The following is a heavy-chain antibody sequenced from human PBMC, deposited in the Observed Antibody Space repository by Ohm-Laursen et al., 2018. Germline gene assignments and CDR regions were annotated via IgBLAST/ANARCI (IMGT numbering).Heavy chain of an antibody. CDR1: GFTFSSYG. D-gene: IGHD3-10*01. J-gene: IGHJ3*02. V-gene: IGHV3-33*01. CDR3: ARKGSFRAFDI. Sequence: SLRLSCAASGFTFSSYGMHWVRQAPGKGLEWVAVIWYDGSNKYYADSVKGRFTISRDNSKNTLYLQMNSLRAEDTAVYYCARKGSFRAFDIWGQGTMVTVSS. CDR2: IWYDGSNK.